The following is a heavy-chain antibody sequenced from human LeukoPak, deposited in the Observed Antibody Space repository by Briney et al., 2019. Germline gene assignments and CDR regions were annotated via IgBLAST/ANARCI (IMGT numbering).Heavy chain of an antibody. CDR1: GFPFSSYS. CDR3: ASIQWLNYFDY. V-gene: IGHV3-48*04. D-gene: IGHD6-19*01. Sequence: PGGSLRLSCAASGFPFSSYSMNWVRQAPGKGLEWVSYISSSSSTIYYADSVKGRFTISRDNAKNSLYLQMNSLRAEDTAVYYCASIQWLNYFDYWGQGTLVTVSS. CDR2: ISSSSSTI. J-gene: IGHJ4*02.